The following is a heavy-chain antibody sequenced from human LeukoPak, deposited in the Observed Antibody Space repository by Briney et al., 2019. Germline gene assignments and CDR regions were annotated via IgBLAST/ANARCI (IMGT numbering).Heavy chain of an antibody. V-gene: IGHV3-7*01. D-gene: IGHD2-15*01. Sequence: GGSLRLSCAATGFTFSSSWMTWVRQAPGKGPEWLANINQDESTKNYVDSVKGRFTISRDNAKNSLYLQMNSLRAEDTAVYYCARMTPSGGSCFDYWGQGTLVTVSS. CDR1: GFTFSSSW. CDR2: INQDESTK. CDR3: ARMTPSGGSCFDY. J-gene: IGHJ4*02.